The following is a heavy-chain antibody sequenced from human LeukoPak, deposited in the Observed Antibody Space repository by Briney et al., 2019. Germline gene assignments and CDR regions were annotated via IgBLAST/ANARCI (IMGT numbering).Heavy chain of an antibody. J-gene: IGHJ4*02. CDR3: ARGMYYYDSSGYRQTTFDY. V-gene: IGHV4-59*08. CDR2: IYYSGST. D-gene: IGHD3-22*01. Sequence: PSETLSLTCTVSGGSISSYYWSWIRQPPEKGLEWIGYIYYSGSTNYNPSLKSRVTISVDTSKNQFSLKLSSVTAADTAVYYCARGMYYYDSSGYRQTTFDYWGQGTLVTVSS. CDR1: GGSISSYY.